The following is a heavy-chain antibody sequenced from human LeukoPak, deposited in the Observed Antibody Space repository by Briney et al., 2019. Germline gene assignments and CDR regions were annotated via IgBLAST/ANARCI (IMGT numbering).Heavy chain of an antibody. Sequence: GGSLRLSCAASGFTFSSYWMHWVRQAPGKGLVWVSRINTDGSSTSYADSVKGRFTISRDNAKNTLYLQMNSLRAEDTAVYYCARDGGIAAAGPLRYYYYYMDVWGKGTTVTVSS. CDR2: INTDGSST. CDR1: GFTFSSYW. J-gene: IGHJ6*03. V-gene: IGHV3-74*01. D-gene: IGHD6-13*01. CDR3: ARDGGIAAAGPLRYYYYYMDV.